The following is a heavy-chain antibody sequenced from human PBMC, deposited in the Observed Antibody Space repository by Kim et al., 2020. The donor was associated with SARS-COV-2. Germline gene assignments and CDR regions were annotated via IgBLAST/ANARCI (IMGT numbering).Heavy chain of an antibody. J-gene: IGHJ5*02. Sequence: SETLSLTCTVSGGSISSGSYYWSWIRQPAGKGLEWIGRIYTSGSTNYNPSLKSRVTISVDTSKNQFSLKLSSVTAADTAVYYCAREVNWNYGVDWFDPWGQGTLVTVSS. V-gene: IGHV4-61*02. CDR3: AREVNWNYGVDWFDP. CDR2: IYTSGST. D-gene: IGHD1-7*01. CDR1: GGSISSGSYY.